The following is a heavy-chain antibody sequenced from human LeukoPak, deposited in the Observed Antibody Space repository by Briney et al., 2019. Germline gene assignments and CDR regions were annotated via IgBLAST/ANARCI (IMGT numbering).Heavy chain of an antibody. CDR2: IIPIFTSP. D-gene: IGHD5-18*01. Sequence: ASVKVSCKASGGTFSNFGINWVRLAPGQGLEWMGGIIPIFTSPNYAQKFQGRVTITADESTSTAYMELSSLRSEDTAVYYCARGAVMVTLATHSDYWGQGTLVTVSS. CDR3: ARGAVMVTLATHSDY. V-gene: IGHV1-69*13. J-gene: IGHJ4*02. CDR1: GGTFSNFG.